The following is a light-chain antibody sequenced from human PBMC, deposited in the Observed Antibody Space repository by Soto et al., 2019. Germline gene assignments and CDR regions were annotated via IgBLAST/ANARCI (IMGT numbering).Light chain of an antibody. Sequence: QSVLTQPPSVSGAPGQRVAISCAGTGSNIGAGYDVHWYQHLPGTAPKLLMFGNINRPLGVPDRFSGSKSGASASLAITGLQAEDEGYYYCQTYDTGVSGSIFGGGTKLTVL. CDR2: GNI. V-gene: IGLV1-40*01. J-gene: IGLJ2*01. CDR3: QTYDTGVSGSI. CDR1: GSNIGAGYD.